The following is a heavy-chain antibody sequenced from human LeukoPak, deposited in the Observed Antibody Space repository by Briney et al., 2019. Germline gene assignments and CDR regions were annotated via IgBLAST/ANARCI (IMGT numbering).Heavy chain of an antibody. CDR2: INAYNGNT. CDR3: ASSKLSVVGAFDY. D-gene: IGHD5/OR15-5a*01. CDR1: GYIFTTYG. V-gene: IGHV1-18*01. J-gene: IGHJ4*02. Sequence: ASVKVSCKASGYIFTTYGISWVRQAPGQGLEWMGWINAYNGNTNYAQKLQGRVTMTTDTSTNSAYMELRSLRSDDTAVYYCASSKLSVVGAFDYWGQGTLVTVSS.